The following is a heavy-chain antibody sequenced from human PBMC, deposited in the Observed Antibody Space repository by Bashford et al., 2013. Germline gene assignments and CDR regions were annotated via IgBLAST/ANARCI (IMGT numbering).Heavy chain of an antibody. V-gene: IGHV4-39*07. D-gene: IGHD3-3*01. CDR1: GGSISSSSYY. Sequence: SSETLSLTCTVSGGSISSSSYYWGWIRQPPGKGLEWIGSIYYSGSTNYNPSLKSRVTISVDTSKNQFSLKLSSVTAADTAVYYCARGFDFWSGYSYYYYYMDVWGKGTTVTVSS. CDR2: IYYSGST. CDR3: ARGFDFWSGYSYYYYYMDV. J-gene: IGHJ6*03.